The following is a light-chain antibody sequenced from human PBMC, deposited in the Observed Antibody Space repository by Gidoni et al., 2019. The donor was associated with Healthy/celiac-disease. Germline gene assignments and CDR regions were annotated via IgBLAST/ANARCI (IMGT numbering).Light chain of an antibody. Sequence: DIVMTQSPLSLHVTPGEPASISCRSSQSLLHSNGYNYLDWYLQKPWQSPQLLIYLGSNRASGVPDRFSGSGSGTDFTLKISRVEAEDFGVYYCMQALQTKYTFXQXTKLEIK. J-gene: IGKJ2*01. CDR2: LGS. CDR1: QSLLHSNGYNY. V-gene: IGKV2-28*01. CDR3: MQALQTKYT.